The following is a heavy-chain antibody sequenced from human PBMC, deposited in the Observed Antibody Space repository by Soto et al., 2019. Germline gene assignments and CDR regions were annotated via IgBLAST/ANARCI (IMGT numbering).Heavy chain of an antibody. CDR3: ARVYPSDTRYGYVGNNWFDP. V-gene: IGHV1-46*03. J-gene: IGHJ5*02. D-gene: IGHD5-18*01. Sequence: QVQLVQSGAEVKKPGASVKVFCKASGYTFTSYYMHWVRQAPGQGLEWMGIINPSGGSTSYAQKFQGRVTMTRDTSTSTVYMELSSLRSEDTAVYYCARVYPSDTRYGYVGNNWFDPWGQGTLVTVSS. CDR2: INPSGGST. CDR1: GYTFTSYY.